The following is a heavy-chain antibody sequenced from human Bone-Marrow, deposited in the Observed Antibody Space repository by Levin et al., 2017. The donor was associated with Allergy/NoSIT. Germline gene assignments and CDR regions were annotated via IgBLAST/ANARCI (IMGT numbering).Heavy chain of an antibody. Sequence: ASVKVSCKASGYIFTGYYMHWVRQAPGQGLEWMGWINPNNDGTNYAQKLRGRVTMTRDTPIITAYMDLSRLTSDDTAVYYCARGTRGYDYRLDVWGQGTLVLVSS. CDR1: GYIFTGYY. CDR2: INPNNDGT. D-gene: IGHD5-12*01. V-gene: IGHV1-2*02. CDR3: ARGTRGYDYRLDV. J-gene: IGHJ4*02.